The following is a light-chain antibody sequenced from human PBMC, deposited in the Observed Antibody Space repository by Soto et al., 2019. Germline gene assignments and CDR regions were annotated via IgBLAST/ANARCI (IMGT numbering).Light chain of an antibody. Sequence: QLVLTQPPSVSGAPGQRVTISCTGSSSNIGAGYDVHWYQQLPGTAPKLLIYGNSNRPSGVPDRFSGSKSGTSASLAITGLRAEDEADYYCQSYDSSLSEDVFGTGTKVTVL. CDR1: SSNIGAGYD. J-gene: IGLJ1*01. V-gene: IGLV1-40*01. CDR3: QSYDSSLSEDV. CDR2: GNS.